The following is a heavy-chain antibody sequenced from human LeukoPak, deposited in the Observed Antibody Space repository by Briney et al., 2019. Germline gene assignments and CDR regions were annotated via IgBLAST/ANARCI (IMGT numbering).Heavy chain of an antibody. CDR3: AKGGLEDAFDI. D-gene: IGHD3/OR15-3a*01. CDR2: ISSSSSYI. CDR1: GFTFSSYS. J-gene: IGHJ3*02. V-gene: IGHV3-21*04. Sequence: GGSLRLSCAASGFTFSSYSMNWVRQAPGKGLEWVSSISSSSSYIYYADSVKGRFPISRDNAKNSLYLQMNSLRAEDTAVYYCAKGGLEDAFDIWGQGTMVTVSS.